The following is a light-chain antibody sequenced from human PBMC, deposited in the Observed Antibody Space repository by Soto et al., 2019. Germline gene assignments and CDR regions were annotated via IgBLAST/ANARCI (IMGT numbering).Light chain of an antibody. CDR3: AAGDDSLSGVV. CDR1: SSNIGSNY. V-gene: IGLV1-47*01. CDR2: RNN. J-gene: IGLJ2*01. Sequence: QSVLTQPPSASGTPGQRVTISCSGSSSNIGSNYVFWYQHLPGTAPKLLIYRNNQRPSGVPDRFSGSKSGTSASLAISGRRSEDETDYYCAAGDDSLSGVVFGGGTQRTV.